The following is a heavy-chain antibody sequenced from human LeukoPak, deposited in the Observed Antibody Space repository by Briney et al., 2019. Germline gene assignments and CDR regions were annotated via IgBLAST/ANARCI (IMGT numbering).Heavy chain of an antibody. CDR3: ASQESRYSIAASET. CDR1: GGSISSSSYY. V-gene: IGHV4-39*01. J-gene: IGHJ5*02. D-gene: IGHD6-13*01. CDR2: IYYSGNT. Sequence: SETLSLTCTVSGGSISSSSYYWGWIRQPPGKGLEWIGSIYYSGNTFYSPTLKSRVTISVDTSKNQFSLKLSSVTAADTAVYYCASQESRYSIAASETWGQGTLVTVPS.